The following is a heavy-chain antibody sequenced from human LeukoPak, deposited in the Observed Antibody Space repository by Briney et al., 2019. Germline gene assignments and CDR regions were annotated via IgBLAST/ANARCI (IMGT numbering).Heavy chain of an antibody. D-gene: IGHD5-12*01. J-gene: IGHJ3*02. V-gene: IGHV3-23*01. CDR3: TKHRGGWIDAFDI. Sequence: PGGSLRLSCAASGFTFSSYAMPWVRQAPGKGLECVSGISGSGGSSYSADSVKGRFTISRDNSKKTLYMQMNSLRGEDTAVYYCTKHRGGWIDAFDIWGQGTMVTVSS. CDR2: ISGSGGSS. CDR1: GFTFSSYA.